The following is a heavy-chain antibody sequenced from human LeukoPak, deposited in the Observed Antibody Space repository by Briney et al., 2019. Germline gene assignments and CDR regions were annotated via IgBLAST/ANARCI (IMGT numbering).Heavy chain of an antibody. CDR3: ASGIAVAGTDWYFDL. D-gene: IGHD6-19*01. CDR1: GGSISSCY. Sequence: SETLSLTCTVSGGSISSCYWSWIRQPPGKGLEWIGYIYYSGSTNYNPSLKSRVTISVDTSKNQFSLKLSSVTAADTAVYYCASGIAVAGTDWYFDLWGRGTLVTVSS. J-gene: IGHJ2*01. V-gene: IGHV4-59*01. CDR2: IYYSGST.